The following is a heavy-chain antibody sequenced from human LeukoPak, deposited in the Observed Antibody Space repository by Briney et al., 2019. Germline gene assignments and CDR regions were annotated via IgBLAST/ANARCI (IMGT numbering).Heavy chain of an antibody. CDR2: VTGGGDTS. Sequence: PGGSLRLSCAASGFTFSSFAMSWVRQAPGKGLEWVSSVTGGGDTSFHADSVKGRFTISRDSSKNTLFLQMNSLRVEDTAVYYCARDPPGIAASGTYYWGQGTLVTVSS. CDR1: GFTFSSFA. D-gene: IGHD6-13*01. CDR3: ARDPPGIAASGTYY. V-gene: IGHV3-23*01. J-gene: IGHJ4*02.